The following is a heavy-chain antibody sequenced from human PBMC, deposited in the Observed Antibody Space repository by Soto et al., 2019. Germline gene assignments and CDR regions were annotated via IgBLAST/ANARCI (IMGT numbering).Heavy chain of an antibody. CDR1: GGSTKSDSPS. J-gene: IGHJ4*02. Sequence: QLHLQESGSGLVKPSETLSLSCAVSGGSTKSDSPSWSWIRQPPGKGLEWIGYIYHSGSTYYNPSLESRVTILIDKAKNQLSLKLNSVTAADTAVYFCVRGGGYSYGYFDYWGQGILVTVSS. CDR2: IYHSGST. CDR3: VRGGGYSYGYFDY. V-gene: IGHV4-30-2*01. D-gene: IGHD5-18*01.